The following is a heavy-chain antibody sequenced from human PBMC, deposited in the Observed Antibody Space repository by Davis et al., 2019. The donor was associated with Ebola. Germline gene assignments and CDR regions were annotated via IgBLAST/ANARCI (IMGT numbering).Heavy chain of an antibody. CDR2: IWYDGSNK. V-gene: IGHV3-30*02. CDR1: GFTFSAYA. J-gene: IGHJ6*04. Sequence: GESLKISCAASGFTFSAYAMHWVRQAPGKGLEWVGFIWYDGSNKYSADSLKGRFTISRDNSKNTLYLQMNSLRAEDTAVYYCAREWFGEDSILYYYFGMDVWGKGTTVTVSS. D-gene: IGHD3-10*01. CDR3: AREWFGEDSILYYYFGMDV.